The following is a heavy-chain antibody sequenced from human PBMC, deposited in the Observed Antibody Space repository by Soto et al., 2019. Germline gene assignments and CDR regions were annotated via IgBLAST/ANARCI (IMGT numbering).Heavy chain of an antibody. J-gene: IGHJ5*02. V-gene: IGHV4-31*03. Sequence: SETLSLTCTVSGGSISSGGYYWSWIRQHPGKGLEWIGYIYYSGSTYYNPSLKSRVTISVDTSKNQFSLKLSSVTAADTAVYYCAREVPVTASNLFDPWGQGTLVTVSS. CDR3: AREVPVTASNLFDP. D-gene: IGHD4-4*01. CDR2: IYYSGST. CDR1: GGSISSGGYY.